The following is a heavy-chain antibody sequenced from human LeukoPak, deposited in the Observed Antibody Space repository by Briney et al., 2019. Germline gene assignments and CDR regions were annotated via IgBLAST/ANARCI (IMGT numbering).Heavy chain of an antibody. Sequence: SQTLSLTCTVSGGSISSYYWSWIRQPAGKGLEWIGRIYTSGSTNYNPSLKSRVTMSVDTSKNQFSLKLSSVTAADTAVYYCAKVQYLTLDAFDIWGRGTMVTVS. CDR3: AKVQYLTLDAFDI. V-gene: IGHV4-4*07. J-gene: IGHJ3*02. CDR1: GGSISSYY. CDR2: IYTSGST. D-gene: IGHD2-21*02.